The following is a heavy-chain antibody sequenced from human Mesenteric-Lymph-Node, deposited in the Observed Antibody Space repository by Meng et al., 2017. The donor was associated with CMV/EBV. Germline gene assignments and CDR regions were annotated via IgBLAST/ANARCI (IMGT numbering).Heavy chain of an antibody. D-gene: IGHD3-3*01. CDR3: GIRWRSGDFNYFEY. CDR1: GYMFNIYW. CDR2: IYPGDSST. Sequence: GESLKISCEASGYMFNIYWIGWVRQMPGKGLEWMGIIYPGDSSTKYSPSFQGQVTMSADKSINTAYLQWSSLKASDTAMYYCGIRWRSGDFNYFEYWGQGTLVTVSS. J-gene: IGHJ4*02. V-gene: IGHV5-51*01.